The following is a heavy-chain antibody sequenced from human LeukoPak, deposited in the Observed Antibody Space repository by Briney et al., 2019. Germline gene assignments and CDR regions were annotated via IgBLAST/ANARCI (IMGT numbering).Heavy chain of an antibody. J-gene: IGHJ6*02. V-gene: IGHV1-3*01. CDR1: GYTFTSYA. Sequence: AASVKVSCKASGYTFTSYAMQWVRQAPGQRFEWMGWINAGSGNRRYSQKFQDRVAISRDTSTNTVYMELSSLKSEDTAVYFCARESVWYGVLSPSYYYSGMDVWGQGTTVIVSS. CDR2: INAGSGNR. CDR3: ARESVWYGVLSPSYYYSGMDV. D-gene: IGHD3-10*01.